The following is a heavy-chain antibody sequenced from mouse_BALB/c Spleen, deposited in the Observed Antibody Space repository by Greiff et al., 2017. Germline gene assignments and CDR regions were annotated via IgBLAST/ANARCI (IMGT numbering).Heavy chain of an antibody. CDR2: IDPSDSYT. Sequence: VQLQQPGAELVKPGASVKLSCKASGYTFTSYWMHWVKQRPGQGLEWIGEIDPSDSYTNYNQKFKGKATLTVDKSSSTAYMQLSSLTSEDSAVYYCARGEDGYYFAYWGQGTLVTVSA. CDR3: ARGEDGYYFAY. CDR1: GYTFTSYW. J-gene: IGHJ3*01. V-gene: IGHV1-69*02. D-gene: IGHD2-3*01.